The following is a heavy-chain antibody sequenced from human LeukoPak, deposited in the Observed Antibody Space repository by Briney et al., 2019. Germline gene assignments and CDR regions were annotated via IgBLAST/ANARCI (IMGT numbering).Heavy chain of an antibody. CDR1: GLTFSIYW. J-gene: IGHJ3*02. D-gene: IGHD1-1*01. CDR2: IKKDGSEK. CDR3: ARQETSTYNGAFDI. V-gene: IGHV3-7*01. Sequence: GGSLRLSCAASGLTFSIYWMSWVRQAPGKGLEWVANIKKDGSEKYYVDSVKGRFTISRDNAKNSPYLQMNSLRADDTAVYHCARQETSTYNGAFDIWGQGTMVTVSS.